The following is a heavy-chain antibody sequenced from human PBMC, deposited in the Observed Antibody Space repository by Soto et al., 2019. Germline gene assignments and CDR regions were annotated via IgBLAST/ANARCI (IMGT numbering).Heavy chain of an antibody. Sequence: QVQLVQSGAEVKKPGSSVKVSCQASGGSFRRESINWVRQAPGQGPEWMGNILPFFGTADYAQKFQGRLTLAVVVSTTTVYMELSSLRFEDTAVYYCARGHEVGGNSDAFDVWGQGTMVIVSS. CDR1: GGSFRRES. CDR3: ARGHEVGGNSDAFDV. CDR2: ILPFFGTA. D-gene: IGHD2-21*02. V-gene: IGHV1-69*15. J-gene: IGHJ3*01.